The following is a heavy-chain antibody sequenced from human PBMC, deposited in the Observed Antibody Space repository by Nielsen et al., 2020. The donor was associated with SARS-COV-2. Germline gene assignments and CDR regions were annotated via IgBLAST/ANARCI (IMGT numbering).Heavy chain of an antibody. CDR1: GGTFSSYA. D-gene: IGHD6-19*01. V-gene: IGHV1-69*13. Sequence: SVKVSCKASGGTFSSYAISWVRQAPGQGLEWMGGIIPIFGTANYAQKFQGRVTITADESTSTAYMELSSLRSEDTAVYYCARDQLKQWLAFDYWGQGTLVTVSS. J-gene: IGHJ4*02. CDR3: ARDQLKQWLAFDY. CDR2: IIPIFGTA.